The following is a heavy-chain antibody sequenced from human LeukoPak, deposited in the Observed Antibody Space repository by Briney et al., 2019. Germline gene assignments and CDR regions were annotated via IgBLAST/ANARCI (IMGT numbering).Heavy chain of an antibody. CDR1: GGSISSGGYY. D-gene: IGHD2-2*01. V-gene: IGHV4-30-2*01. Sequence: SETLSLTCTVSGGSISSGGYYWSWIRQPPGKGLEWIGYIYHSGSTYYNPSLKSRVTISVDRSKDQFSLKLSSVTAADTAVYYCARDFLGYCSSTSCYAFDIWGQGTMVTVSS. CDR2: IYHSGST. J-gene: IGHJ3*02. CDR3: ARDFLGYCSSTSCYAFDI.